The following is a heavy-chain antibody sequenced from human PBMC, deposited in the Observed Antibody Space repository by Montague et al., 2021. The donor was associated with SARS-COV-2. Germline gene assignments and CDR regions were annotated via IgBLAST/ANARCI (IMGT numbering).Heavy chain of an antibody. Sequence: SLRLSCAASGFTFGSYSMNWVRQAPGKGLEWVSYISRSSRTIYYADSVKGRITISRDNAKNSLYLQMSSRRAEDTAVYYCADYGDTEPFQHWGQGTLVTVSS. D-gene: IGHD4-17*01. CDR1: GFTFGSYS. V-gene: IGHV3-48*04. CDR3: ADYGDTEPFQH. CDR2: ISRSSRTI. J-gene: IGHJ1*01.